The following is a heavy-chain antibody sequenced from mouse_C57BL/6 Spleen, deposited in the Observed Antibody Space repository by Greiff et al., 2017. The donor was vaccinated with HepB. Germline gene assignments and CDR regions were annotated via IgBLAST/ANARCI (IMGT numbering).Heavy chain of an antibody. Sequence: EVNVVESGGGLVKPGGSLKLSCAASGFTFSDYGMHWVRQAPEKGLEWVAYISSGSSTIYYADTVKGRFTISRDNAKNTLFLQMTSLRSEDTAMYYCARQGIYYGSSFDYWGQGTTLTVSS. J-gene: IGHJ2*01. D-gene: IGHD1-1*01. CDR3: ARQGIYYGSSFDY. CDR1: GFTFSDYG. V-gene: IGHV5-17*01. CDR2: ISSGSSTI.